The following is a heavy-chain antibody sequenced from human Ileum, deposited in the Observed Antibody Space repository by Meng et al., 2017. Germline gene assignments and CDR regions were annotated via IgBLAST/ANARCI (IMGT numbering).Heavy chain of an antibody. V-gene: IGHV3-23*05. Sequence: EVRLLESGGGLVQPGGSLRLSCAASGFSFSNYAMDWVRQAPGKGLEWISNIGSTTYYADSVKGRFTVSRDTSKNTLYLQMNSLRAEDAAVYYCARGCNNINCYFRNWGQGTLVTVSS. CDR2: IGSTT. D-gene: IGHD2-21*01. CDR1: GFSFSNYA. J-gene: IGHJ1*01. CDR3: ARGCNNINCYFRN.